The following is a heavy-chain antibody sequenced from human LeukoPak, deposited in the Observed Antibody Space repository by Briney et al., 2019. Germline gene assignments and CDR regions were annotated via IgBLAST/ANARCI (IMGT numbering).Heavy chain of an antibody. Sequence: PSETLSLTCAVHNGSFIGYYWTWIRQAPGKGLEWIGEINNSGVTYYNPSLKSRVTISRDTSKIQFSLQLKSVSAADTAVYYCARGGTTHYYGSGTSPWGQGTLVIVSS. CDR2: INNSGVT. D-gene: IGHD3-10*01. CDR1: NGSFIGYY. V-gene: IGHV4-34*01. CDR3: ARGGTTHYYGSGTSP. J-gene: IGHJ5*02.